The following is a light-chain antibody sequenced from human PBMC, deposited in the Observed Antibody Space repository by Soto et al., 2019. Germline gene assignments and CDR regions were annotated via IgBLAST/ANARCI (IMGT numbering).Light chain of an antibody. Sequence: QSVLTQPASVSGSPGQSITISCTGTSGVVGNYNFVSWYQQHPGKAPQLMVYEVSKRPSGVSNRFSGSKSGNTASLTISGLQAEDEADYYCCSHAGSGTEVFGTGTKVTVL. CDR2: EVS. V-gene: IGLV2-23*02. CDR3: CSHAGSGTEV. CDR1: SGVVGNYNF. J-gene: IGLJ1*01.